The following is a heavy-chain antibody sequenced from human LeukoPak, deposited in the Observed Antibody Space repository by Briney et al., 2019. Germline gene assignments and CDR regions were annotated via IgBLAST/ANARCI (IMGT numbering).Heavy chain of an antibody. D-gene: IGHD4/OR15-4a*01. CDR3: ARRAGAYSHPYDY. Sequence: PGGSLRLSCAAAGFTFDTYPMNWVRQAPGKGLEWVSFIYSDNTHYSDSVKGRFTISRDNSKNTLYLQMNSLRAEDTAVYYCARRAGAYSHPYDYWGQGTLVTVSS. CDR1: GFTFDTYP. J-gene: IGHJ4*02. CDR2: IYSDNT. V-gene: IGHV3-53*01.